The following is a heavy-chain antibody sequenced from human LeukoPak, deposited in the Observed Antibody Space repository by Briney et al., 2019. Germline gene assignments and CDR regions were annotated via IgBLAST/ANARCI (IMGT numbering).Heavy chain of an antibody. CDR3: ARDLYGDYGVFDY. J-gene: IGHJ4*02. D-gene: IGHD4-17*01. Sequence: SETLSLTCTVTGGSISSYYWSWIRQPAGKGLEWIGRVHTSGSTNYNPSLKSRVTMSVDTSKNQFSLRLSTVTAADTAVYYCARDLYGDYGVFDYWGQGTLVTVSS. CDR1: GGSISSYY. CDR2: VHTSGST. V-gene: IGHV4-4*07.